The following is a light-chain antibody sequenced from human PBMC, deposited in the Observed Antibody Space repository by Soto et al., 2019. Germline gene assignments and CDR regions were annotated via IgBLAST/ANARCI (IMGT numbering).Light chain of an antibody. Sequence: EVEMTQSPATLPVSPGERVTLSCRASQSVRGNLAWYQQKPGQPPRLLMYEVSTRASGIPARFSGSGSETDFILTISSLQSEDFGVYFCQQYSHWPRLTFGGGTKVDIK. CDR3: QQYSHWPRLT. CDR2: EVS. CDR1: QSVRGN. V-gene: IGKV3D-15*01. J-gene: IGKJ4*01.